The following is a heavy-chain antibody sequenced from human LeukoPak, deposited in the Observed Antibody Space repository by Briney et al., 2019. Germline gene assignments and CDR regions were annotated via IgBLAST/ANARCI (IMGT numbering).Heavy chain of an antibody. D-gene: IGHD6-13*01. CDR2: IYYSGST. Sequence: SETLSLTCTVSGGSISSSSYYWGWIRQPPGKGLEWIGSIYYSGSTYYNPSLKSRVTISVDTSKNQFSLKLSSVTAADTAVYYCARGGIAAAVWFDPWGQGTLVTVSS. CDR1: GGSISSSSYY. J-gene: IGHJ5*02. V-gene: IGHV4-39*07. CDR3: ARGGIAAAVWFDP.